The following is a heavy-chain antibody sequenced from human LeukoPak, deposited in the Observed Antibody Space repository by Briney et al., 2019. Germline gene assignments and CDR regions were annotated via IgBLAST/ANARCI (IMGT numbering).Heavy chain of an antibody. Sequence: GGSLRLSCAASGFIFSSYAMSWVRQAPGKGLEWVSAISGGGDSTYYADSVKGRFTISRDNSKNTLYLQMNSLRAEDTAIYYCAKKGSSWSYYFDYWGQGTLVTVSS. CDR3: AKKGSSWSYYFDY. V-gene: IGHV3-23*01. CDR1: GFIFSSYA. CDR2: ISGGGDST. J-gene: IGHJ4*02. D-gene: IGHD6-13*01.